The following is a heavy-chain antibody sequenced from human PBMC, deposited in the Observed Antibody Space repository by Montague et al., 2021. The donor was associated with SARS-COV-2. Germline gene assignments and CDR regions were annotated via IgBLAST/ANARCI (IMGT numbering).Heavy chain of an antibody. V-gene: IGHV4-39*01. CDR1: GGSLSSGLFY. CDR3: ARHLAYCAGDCYPDYFDY. CDR2: IHNGGTT. J-gene: IGHJ4*02. Sequence: SETQSLTCTVSGGSLSSGLFYWGWIRQPPGKGLEWIGSIHNGGTTTNNPSLKSRVTLSADSSKNQFSLRLDSMTAADTAVYYCARHLAYCAGDCYPDYFDYWGLGTLVTVSS. D-gene: IGHD2-21*01.